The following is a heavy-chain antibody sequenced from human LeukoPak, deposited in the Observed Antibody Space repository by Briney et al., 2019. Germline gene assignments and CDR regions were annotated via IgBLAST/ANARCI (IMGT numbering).Heavy chain of an antibody. CDR1: GFTFSSYA. Sequence: PGGSLRLSCAASGFTFSSYAMSWVRQAPGKGLEWVSTITGRDGSTYYADSVKGRFTISRDNSKNTLFLQMNSLRADDTAVYYCAKQGTGDTEFYAMDVWGQGTTVTVS. J-gene: IGHJ6*02. V-gene: IGHV3-23*01. CDR2: ITGRDGST. CDR3: AKQGTGDTEFYAMDV. D-gene: IGHD1-1*01.